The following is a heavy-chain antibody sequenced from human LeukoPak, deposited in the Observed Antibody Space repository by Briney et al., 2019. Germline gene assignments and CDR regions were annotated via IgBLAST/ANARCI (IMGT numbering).Heavy chain of an antibody. CDR2: IRTEGSTN. D-gene: IGHD1-1*01. J-gene: IGHJ4*02. CDR3: AKEQPEAYFYY. CDR1: GFTFGFYV. V-gene: IGHV3-30*02. Sequence: GGALRLSCVEPGFTFGFYVLHWVRQAPGKGGGWVGFIRTEGSTNYYADSVRGRVTISRDNVKNTLYLQMNTLRAEDAALYFCAKEQPEAYFYYWGQGTLVTVSS.